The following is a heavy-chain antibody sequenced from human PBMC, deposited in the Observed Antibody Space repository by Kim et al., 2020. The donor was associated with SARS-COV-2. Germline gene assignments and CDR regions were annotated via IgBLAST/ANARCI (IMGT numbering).Heavy chain of an antibody. CDR2: ISSSSSYI. CDR1: GFTFSSYS. CDR3: ARDVRTVITRGDY. D-gene: IGHD4-17*01. Sequence: GGSLRLSCAASGFTFSSYSMNWVRQAPGKGLEWVSSISSSSSYIYYADSVKGRFTISRDNAKNSLYLQMNSLRAEDTAVYYCARDVRTVITRGDYWGQGTLVTVSS. V-gene: IGHV3-21*01. J-gene: IGHJ4*02.